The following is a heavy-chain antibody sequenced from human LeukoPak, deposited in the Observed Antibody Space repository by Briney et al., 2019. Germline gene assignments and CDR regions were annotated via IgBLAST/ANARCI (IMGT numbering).Heavy chain of an antibody. CDR3: ARDIRGNCFDS. D-gene: IGHD3-16*01. CDR2: MSRDGSTP. Sequence: GGSVTLSCVASGFLFYDCLIHWLRQAAPRGGTGVALMSRDGSTPFYADSVRGPFTISRDNSQDSVFLQMNSLTTEDTAVYFRARDIRGNCFDSWGQGTLVTVSS. J-gene: IGHJ4*02. CDR1: GFLFYDCL. V-gene: IGHV3-43*01.